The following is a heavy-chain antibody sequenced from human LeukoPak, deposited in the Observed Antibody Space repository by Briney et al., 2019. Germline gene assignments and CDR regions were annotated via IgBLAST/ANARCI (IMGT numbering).Heavy chain of an antibody. D-gene: IGHD3-3*01. CDR1: GYTFTGYY. Sequence: GASVNVSCKASGYTFTGYYMHWVRQAPGQGLEWMGWINPNSGGTNYAQKFQGRVTMTRDTSISTAYMELSRLRSDDTAGYYCARGPGIQLRFLEWFNYYFDYWGQGTLVTVSS. J-gene: IGHJ4*02. V-gene: IGHV1-2*02. CDR2: INPNSGGT. CDR3: ARGPGIQLRFLEWFNYYFDY.